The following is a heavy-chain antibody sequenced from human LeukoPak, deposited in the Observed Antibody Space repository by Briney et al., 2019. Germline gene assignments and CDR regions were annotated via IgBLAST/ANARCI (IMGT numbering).Heavy chain of an antibody. Sequence: SVKVSCKASGGTFSSYAISWVRQAPGQGLEGMGRIIPILGIANYAQKFQDRVTITADKSTSTAYTELSSLRSEDTAVYYCARGDYYYYGMDVWGQGTTVTVSS. CDR2: IIPILGIA. CDR3: ARGDYYYYGMDV. V-gene: IGHV1-69*04. J-gene: IGHJ6*02. CDR1: GGTFSSYA.